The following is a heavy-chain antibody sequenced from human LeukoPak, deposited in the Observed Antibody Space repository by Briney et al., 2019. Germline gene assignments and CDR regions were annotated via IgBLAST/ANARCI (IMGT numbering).Heavy chain of an antibody. J-gene: IGHJ4*02. V-gene: IGHV4-34*01. CDR2: INHSGST. CDR1: GGSFSGYY. CDR3: ARGPGALELDY. D-gene: IGHD1-7*01. Sequence: SKTLSLTCAVYGGSFSGYYWSWIRQPPGKGLEWIGEINHSGSTNYNPSLKSRVTISVDTSKNQFSLKLSSVTAADTAVYYCARGPGALELDYWGQGTLVTVSS.